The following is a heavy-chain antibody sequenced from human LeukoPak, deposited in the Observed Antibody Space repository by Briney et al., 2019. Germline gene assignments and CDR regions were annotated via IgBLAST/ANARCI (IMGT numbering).Heavy chain of an antibody. Sequence: GGSLRLSCAASGFTFSSYAMSWVRQAPEKGLEWVSAISGSGGSTYYADSVKGRFTISRDNSKNTLYLQMNSLRAEDTAVYYCAKRVAARPRAYYYYGMDVWGQGTTVTVSS. J-gene: IGHJ6*02. CDR3: AKRVAARPRAYYYYGMDV. CDR2: ISGSGGST. V-gene: IGHV3-23*01. D-gene: IGHD6-6*01. CDR1: GFTFSSYA.